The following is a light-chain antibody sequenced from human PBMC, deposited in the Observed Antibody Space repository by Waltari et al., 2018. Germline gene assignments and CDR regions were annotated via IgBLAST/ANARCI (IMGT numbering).Light chain of an antibody. CDR2: RNT. V-gene: IGLV1-47*01. CDR1: NSNLGSTY. Sequence: SVLIPPPSASETPGQRVTISCSGSNSNLGSTYVYGYQHLPGTAPELLIYRNTQRPSGVPDRFSGSKSDTSASLAISGLRSEDEADYYCAAWDDSLRAWVFGGGTKLTVL. J-gene: IGLJ3*02. CDR3: AAWDDSLRAWV.